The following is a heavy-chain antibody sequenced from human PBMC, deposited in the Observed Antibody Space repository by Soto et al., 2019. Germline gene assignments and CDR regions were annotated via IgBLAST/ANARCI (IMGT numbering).Heavy chain of an antibody. CDR2: MSGRGDIT. CDR3: ARFLIRDPYFDY. V-gene: IGHV3-23*01. Sequence: PGGSLRLSCAASGFTFKDYAMSWVRQAPGKGLEWVSGMSGRGDITYYGVSVKGRFTISRDSSKNTLYLQMNSLRVEDTAVYYCARFLIRDPYFDYWGQGTLVTVSS. CDR1: GFTFKDYA. D-gene: IGHD2-21*01. J-gene: IGHJ4*02.